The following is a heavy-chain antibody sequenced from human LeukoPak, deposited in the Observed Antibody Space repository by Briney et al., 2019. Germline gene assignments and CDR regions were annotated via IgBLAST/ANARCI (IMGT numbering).Heavy chain of an antibody. Sequence: PGGSLRLSCAASAFSFNNYAMSWVRQAPGKGLEWVSAITGSGDDTYHADSVKGRFTISRDNSRNTLYLQMNSLRVEDSAVYHCANGSRGSRPYYFDFWGQGTLVTVSS. CDR3: ANGSRGSRPYYFDF. J-gene: IGHJ4*02. CDR1: AFSFNNYA. V-gene: IGHV3-23*01. CDR2: ITGSGDDT. D-gene: IGHD3-10*01.